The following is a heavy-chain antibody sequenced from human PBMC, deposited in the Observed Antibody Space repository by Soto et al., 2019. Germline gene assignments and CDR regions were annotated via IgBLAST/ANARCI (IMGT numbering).Heavy chain of an antibody. CDR3: TRDPRNYYDSIGSANWFDP. J-gene: IGHJ5*02. CDR1: GFTFNTAW. CDR2: IKTQAEGVTT. D-gene: IGHD3-22*01. Sequence: GGSLRLSCAASGFTFNTAWMTWLRQAPGKGLEWVALIKTQAEGVTTHYAAPVKGRFTVSRDDSKNTVYLQVNSLNTEDTAVYYCTRDPRNYYDSIGSANWFDPWGQGTLVTVSS. V-gene: IGHV3-15*01.